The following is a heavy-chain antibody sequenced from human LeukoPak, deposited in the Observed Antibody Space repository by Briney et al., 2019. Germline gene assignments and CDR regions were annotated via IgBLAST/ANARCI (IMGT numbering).Heavy chain of an antibody. CDR1: RFTFSTYS. V-gene: IGHV3-48*01. CDR3: VRNDGDNAFDI. CDR2: NSSSSTNI. J-gene: IGHJ3*02. D-gene: IGHD4-17*01. Sequence: GGSLRLSCAASRFTFSTYSMNWVRQAPGRGLEWVSYNSSSSTNIYYKDSVKGRFTISRDNAKNSLYLHMTSLRAEDTAVYYCVRNDGDNAFDIWGQGTMVIVSS.